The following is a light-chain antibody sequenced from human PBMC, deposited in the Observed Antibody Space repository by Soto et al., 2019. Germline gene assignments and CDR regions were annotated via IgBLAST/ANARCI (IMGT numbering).Light chain of an antibody. CDR3: QHVNNLPST. V-gene: IGKV3-15*01. J-gene: IGKJ5*01. CDR1: QSVSSN. CDR2: GAS. Sequence: DIEMTQSPAALSVSAGDRATLSCRASQSVSSNLAWYQQKPGQAPRLLIYGASTWQTGIPARFSGSGSGTDFTLTLSSLQSEDFAVYYCQHVNNLPSTFGQGTRLEIK.